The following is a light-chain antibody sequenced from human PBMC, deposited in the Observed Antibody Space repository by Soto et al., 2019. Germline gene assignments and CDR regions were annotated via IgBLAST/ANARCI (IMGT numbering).Light chain of an antibody. CDR1: QSVSSY. J-gene: IGKJ2*02. CDR2: DAS. Sequence: EIVLTQSPATLSLSPGERATLSCRASQSVSSYLAWYQQKPGQAPRLLIYDASNRATGIPARFSGSGSGTDFTLTISSLEPEDFAVYYCQQRSNLWTFGQVTKLEIK. V-gene: IGKV3-11*01. CDR3: QQRSNLWT.